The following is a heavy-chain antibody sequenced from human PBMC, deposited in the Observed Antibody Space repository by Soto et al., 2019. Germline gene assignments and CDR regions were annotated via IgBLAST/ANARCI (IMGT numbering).Heavy chain of an antibody. J-gene: IGHJ4*02. Sequence: GGSLRLSCAASGFTFSSYGMHWVRQAPGKGLEWVAVIWYDGSNKYYADSVKGRFTISRDNSKNTLYLQMNSLRAEDTAVYYCARDQLDIVVVPAAPTGAYWGQGTLVTVSS. CDR3: ARDQLDIVVVPAAPTGAY. D-gene: IGHD2-2*01. V-gene: IGHV3-33*01. CDR1: GFTFSSYG. CDR2: IWYDGSNK.